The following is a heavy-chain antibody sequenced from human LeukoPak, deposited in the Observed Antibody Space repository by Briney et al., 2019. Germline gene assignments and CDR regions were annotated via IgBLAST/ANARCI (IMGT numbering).Heavy chain of an antibody. CDR2: IRQDESEK. CDR1: GFTFSTYA. D-gene: IGHD3-22*01. CDR3: ARDRTPYDGNGYYDAHDI. Sequence: PGGSLRLSCAASGFTFSTYAMSWVRQAPGKGLEWVANIRQDESEKYFVDSVKGRFIISRDNAKNSLYLQMNSLRAEDTAVYYCARDRTPYDGNGYYDAHDIWGQGTMVTVSS. J-gene: IGHJ3*02. V-gene: IGHV3-7*01.